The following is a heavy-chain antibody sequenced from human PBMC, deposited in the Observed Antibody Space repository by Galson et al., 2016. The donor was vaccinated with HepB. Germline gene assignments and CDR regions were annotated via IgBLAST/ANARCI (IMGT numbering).Heavy chain of an antibody. V-gene: IGHV3-7*01. D-gene: IGHD3-3*01. CDR2: IDQYEREK. Sequence: SLRLSCAASGFTFGTSWMTWVRQAPGKGLQWVANIDQYEREKFYVDSVGGRFAISRDNAKSSLYLHMTRLRVEDTAVYYCARSFGGRAYWYFDPRGRGTLVTVSS. CDR1: GFTFGTSW. J-gene: IGHJ2*01. CDR3: ARSFGGRAYWYFDP.